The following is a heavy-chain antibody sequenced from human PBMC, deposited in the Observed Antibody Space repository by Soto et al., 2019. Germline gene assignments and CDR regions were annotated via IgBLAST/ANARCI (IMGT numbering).Heavy chain of an antibody. V-gene: IGHV3-15*01. D-gene: IGHD2-8*01. CDR1: GFTFSNAW. CDR2: IKSKTDGGTT. Sequence: GGSLRLSCAASGFTFSNAWMSWVRQAPGKGLEWAGRIKSKTDGGTTDYAAPVKGRFTISRDDSKNTLYLQMNSLKTEDTAVYYCAKGRLMVYALFDYWGQGTLVTVSS. CDR3: AKGRLMVYALFDY. J-gene: IGHJ4*02.